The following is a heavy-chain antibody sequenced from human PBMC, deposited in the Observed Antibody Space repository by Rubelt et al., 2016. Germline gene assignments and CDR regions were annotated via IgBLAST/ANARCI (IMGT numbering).Heavy chain of an antibody. D-gene: IGHD5-24*01. CDR3: ARYQDGVSLDF. J-gene: IGHJ4*02. Sequence: QVQLVQSGAEVKKPGSSVKVSCKASGGTFSSYSISWVRQAPGQGLEWMGGIIPIFGTANYAQKFQGRVTIIADESTGTADMELGSLGSEDTAVYYCARYQDGVSLDFWGQGTLVTVSS. V-gene: IGHV1-69*01. CDR1: GGTFSSYS. CDR2: IIPIFGTA.